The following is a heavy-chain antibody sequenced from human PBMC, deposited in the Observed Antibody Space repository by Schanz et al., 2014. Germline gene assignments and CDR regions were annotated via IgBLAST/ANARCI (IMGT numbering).Heavy chain of an antibody. V-gene: IGHV3-21*02. J-gene: IGHJ4*02. Sequence: EVKLVESGGGAVRPGGSLRLSCAASGFTLSSYWMHWVRQVPGKGLEWVSSISSSGSYIHYADSVKGRFTISRDNAKNTLYLQMNSLRAEDTAVYYCARDRGYCSGGSCLTFDYWGQGTLVTVSS. CDR1: GFTLSSYW. CDR2: ISSSGSYI. D-gene: IGHD2-15*01. CDR3: ARDRGYCSGGSCLTFDY.